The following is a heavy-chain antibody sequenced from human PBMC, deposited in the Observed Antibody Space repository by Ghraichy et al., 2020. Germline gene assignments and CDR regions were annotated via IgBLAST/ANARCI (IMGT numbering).Heavy chain of an antibody. CDR3: VIGEKATTFELWRGGTRPDY. D-gene: IGHD5-24*01. Sequence: GSLRLSCAASGFTFSAYWMHWVRKAPGEGLVWVSRIDSDGRSTTYADSVKGRFTMSRDNAQNTLYLQMDFLRAEDTAVYYCVIGEKATTFELWRGGTRPDYWGQGTLVTVSS. J-gene: IGHJ4*02. CDR1: GFTFSAYW. V-gene: IGHV3-74*01. CDR2: IDSDGRST.